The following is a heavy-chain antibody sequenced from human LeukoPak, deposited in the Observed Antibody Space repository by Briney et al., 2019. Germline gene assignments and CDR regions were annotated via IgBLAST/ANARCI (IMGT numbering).Heavy chain of an antibody. J-gene: IGHJ5*02. V-gene: IGHV4-39*01. CDR2: IYFSGTTT. CDR1: GGSITSNNSY. D-gene: IGHD3-16*01. CDR3: ATHQGGFNWFDP. Sequence: SETLSLTCTVSGGSITSNNSYWDWVRQPPGKGLEWLGNIYFSGTTTYYNPSLKSRVTMSLDTSKNQFSLKLSSVTATDTAVYYCATHQGGFNWFDPWGQGFLVTVSS.